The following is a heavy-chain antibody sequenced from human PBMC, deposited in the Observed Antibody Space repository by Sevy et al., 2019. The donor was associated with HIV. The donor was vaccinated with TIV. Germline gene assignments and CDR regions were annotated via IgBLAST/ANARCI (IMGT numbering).Heavy chain of an antibody. CDR2: IIYDGSMK. J-gene: IGHJ4*02. CDR3: AKEEYYDFWSGYYWY. CDR1: GFTFSSYT. D-gene: IGHD3-3*01. Sequence: GGSLRLSCAASGFTFSSYTMHWVRQAPGKGLEWVANIIYDGSMKYYADSVKGRFTISRDNSKNTLYLQMNSLSAEDTAVYYCAKEEYYDFWSGYYWYWGQGTLVTVSS. V-gene: IGHV3-30-3*01.